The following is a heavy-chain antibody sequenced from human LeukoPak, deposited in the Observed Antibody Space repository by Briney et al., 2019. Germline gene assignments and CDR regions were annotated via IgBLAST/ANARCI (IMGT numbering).Heavy chain of an antibody. Sequence: LAGGSLRLSCAASGFTFSNYWIHWVRQTPGKGLVWVSRINYDGSDTSYADSVQGRFTISRDNAENTLFLQMNSLRAEDTAIYYCARNWWGIDYWGQGTQVTVSS. CDR2: INYDGSDT. J-gene: IGHJ4*02. CDR1: GFTFSNYW. V-gene: IGHV3-74*01. CDR3: ARNWWGIDY. D-gene: IGHD2-8*02.